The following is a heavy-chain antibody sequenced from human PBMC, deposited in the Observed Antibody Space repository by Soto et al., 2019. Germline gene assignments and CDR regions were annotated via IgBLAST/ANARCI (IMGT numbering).Heavy chain of an antibody. Sequence: ASVKVSCKASGYTFTSYAMHWVRQAPGQRLEWMGWINAGNGNTKYSQKFQGRVTITRDTSASTAYMELSSLRSEDTAVYYCARDSEDCSGGSCYWPFDPWAQGTLVTVSS. CDR2: INAGNGNT. D-gene: IGHD2-15*01. CDR3: ARDSEDCSGGSCYWPFDP. V-gene: IGHV1-3*01. J-gene: IGHJ5*02. CDR1: GYTFTSYA.